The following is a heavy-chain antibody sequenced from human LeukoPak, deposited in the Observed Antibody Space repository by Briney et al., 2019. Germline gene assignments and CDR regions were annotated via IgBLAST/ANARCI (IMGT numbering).Heavy chain of an antibody. Sequence: GGSLRLSCAASGFTFSSYSMNWVRQAPGKGLEWVSYISRSSSSIYYADSVKGRFTISRDNAKNSLYLQMNSLRAEDTAVYYCAREPADFGGNWFDPWGQGTLVTVSS. J-gene: IGHJ5*02. CDR1: GFTFSSYS. CDR2: ISRSSSSI. CDR3: AREPADFGGNWFDP. V-gene: IGHV3-48*01. D-gene: IGHD3-3*01.